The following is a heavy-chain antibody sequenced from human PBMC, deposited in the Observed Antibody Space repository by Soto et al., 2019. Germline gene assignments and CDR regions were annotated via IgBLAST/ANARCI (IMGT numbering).Heavy chain of an antibody. D-gene: IGHD3-16*01. Sequence: SETLSLTCAVYGGSFANYYWNWIRQPPGKGLEWIGEINYSGSTDYNPSLQSRVTISVDTSKNQFSLHLSSVTAADTAVYYCARHAAYDSVWGKSDGSDYWGQGTLVTVSS. CDR1: GGSFANYY. CDR3: ARHAAYDSVWGKSDGSDY. CDR2: INYSGST. J-gene: IGHJ4*02. V-gene: IGHV4-34*01.